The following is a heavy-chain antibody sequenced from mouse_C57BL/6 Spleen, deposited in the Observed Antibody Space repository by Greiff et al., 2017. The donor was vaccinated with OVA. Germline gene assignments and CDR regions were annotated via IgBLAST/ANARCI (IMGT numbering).Heavy chain of an antibody. D-gene: IGHD1-1*01. CDR3: ARGGSSSWFAY. CDR2: IDPNSGGT. CDR1: GYTFTSYW. J-gene: IGHJ3*01. Sequence: VQLQQPGAELVKPGASVKLSCKASGYTFTSYWMHWVKQRPGRGLAWLGRIDPNSGGTKYNEKFKSKATLTVDKPSSTAYMQLSSLTSEDSAVYYCARGGSSSWFAYWGQGTLVTVSA. V-gene: IGHV1-72*01.